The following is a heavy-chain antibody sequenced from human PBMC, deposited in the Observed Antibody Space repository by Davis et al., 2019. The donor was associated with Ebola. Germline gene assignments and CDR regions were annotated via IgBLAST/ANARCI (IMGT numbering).Heavy chain of an antibody. D-gene: IGHD4-17*01. CDR1: GYTFTGYY. J-gene: IGHJ4*02. CDR2: IIPIFGTA. V-gene: IGHV1-69*06. Sequence: SVKVSCKASGYTFTGYYMHWVRQAPGQGLEWMGGIIPIFGTANYAQKFQGRVTITADKSTSTAYMELSSLRSEDTAVYYCARDQYGDYVVYSGWGQGTLVTVSS. CDR3: ARDQYGDYVVYSG.